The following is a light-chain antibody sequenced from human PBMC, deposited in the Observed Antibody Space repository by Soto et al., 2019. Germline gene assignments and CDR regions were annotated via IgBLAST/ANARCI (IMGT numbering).Light chain of an antibody. V-gene: IGKV1-9*01. CDR1: QGIRNY. CDR2: AAS. CDR3: QQLLSYPLT. Sequence: IQLTQSLSSLSASVGDRVTITCRASQGIRNYLAWYQQKPGKAPNLLIFAASTLHAGVPSRFSGSGSETDFTLTISNLQPDDSATYFCQQLLSYPLTFGGGTRVEI. J-gene: IGKJ4*01.